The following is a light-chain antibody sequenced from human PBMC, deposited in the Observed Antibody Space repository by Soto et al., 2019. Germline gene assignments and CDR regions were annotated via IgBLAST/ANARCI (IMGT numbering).Light chain of an antibody. CDR1: RSAVGGYNY. Sequence: SVLTQPAPVSGSPGQSISISCTGTRSAVGGYNYISWYRQQPGNAPKLMNYEVSNRPSGISNLLSRSSSVNTASLTISGLEAEDDTYYYCCFYVGMNTLPVCGTGSKV. J-gene: IGLJ1*01. V-gene: IGLV2-14*01. CDR2: EVS. CDR3: CFYVGMNTLPV.